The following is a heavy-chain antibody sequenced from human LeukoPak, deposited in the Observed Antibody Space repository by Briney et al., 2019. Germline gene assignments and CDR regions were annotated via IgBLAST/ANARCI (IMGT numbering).Heavy chain of an antibody. CDR1: GYSFTSYW. D-gene: IGHD2-15*01. CDR3: ARHRQGYCSGGNCYGSYYLDY. CDR2: IYPGDSDT. V-gene: IGHV5-51*01. J-gene: IGHJ4*02. Sequence: GESLKISCKGSGYSFTSYWIGWVRQMPGKGLEWMGIIYPGDSDTRYSPSFQGQVTISADKSITTAYLQWSSLKASGTAMYYCARHRQGYCSGGNCYGSYYLDYWGQGTLVTVSS.